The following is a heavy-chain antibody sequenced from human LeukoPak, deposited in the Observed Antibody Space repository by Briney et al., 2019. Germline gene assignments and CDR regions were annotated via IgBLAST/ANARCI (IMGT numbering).Heavy chain of an antibody. D-gene: IGHD1-1*01. CDR2: ISSSGST. CDR1: GDSISSGDYY. CDR3: ARRGTWYYYMDV. Sequence: SETLSLTCTVSGDSISSGDYYWSWIRQPAGKGLEWIGRISSSGSTNYNPSLKSRVTISVDTSKNQFSLKLSSVTAADTAVYYCARRGTWYYYMDVWGKGTTVTISS. V-gene: IGHV4-61*02. J-gene: IGHJ6*03.